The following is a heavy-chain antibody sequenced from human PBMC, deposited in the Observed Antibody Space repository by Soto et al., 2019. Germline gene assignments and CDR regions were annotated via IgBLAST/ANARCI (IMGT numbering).Heavy chain of an antibody. CDR1: GFTFSSYG. CDR3: ARTRGKDGMDV. J-gene: IGHJ6*02. CDR2: IWYDGSNK. Sequence: SLRLSCAASGFTFSSYGMRWVRQAPGKGLEWVAVIWYDGSNKYYADSVKGRFTISRDNSKNTLYLQMNSLRAEDTAVYYCARTRGKDGMDVWGQGTTVTVSS. V-gene: IGHV3-33*01. D-gene: IGHD6-13*01.